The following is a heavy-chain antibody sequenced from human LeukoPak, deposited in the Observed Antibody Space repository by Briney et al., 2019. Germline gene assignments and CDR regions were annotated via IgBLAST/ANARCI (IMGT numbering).Heavy chain of an antibody. V-gene: IGHV3-49*04. J-gene: IGHJ6*02. CDR3: TRGPIPLWINNGMDV. D-gene: IGHD5-18*01. Sequence: GGSLRLSCTASGFTFGDHAMSWVRQAPGKGLEWVGFIRSKAYGGTTEYAAAVKGRFTISRDDSRGIAYLQMSSLETEDTACYYCTRGPIPLWINNGMDVWGQGTTVTVSS. CDR2: IRSKAYGGTT. CDR1: GFTFGDHA.